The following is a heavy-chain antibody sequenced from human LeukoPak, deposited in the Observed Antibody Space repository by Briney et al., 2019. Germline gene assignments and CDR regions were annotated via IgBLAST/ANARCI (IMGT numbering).Heavy chain of an antibody. CDR2: VWYDGSNK. Sequence: GGSLRLSCAASGFTFSNYGMHWVRQAPGKGLERVAVVWYDGSNKNYADSAKSRFTISRDNSKNTLYLQMNSLRAEDTAVYYCAKDRGNYYYGMDVWGQGTTVTVSS. CDR3: AKDRGNYYYGMDV. D-gene: IGHD1-1*01. CDR1: GFTFSNYG. J-gene: IGHJ6*02. V-gene: IGHV3-33*06.